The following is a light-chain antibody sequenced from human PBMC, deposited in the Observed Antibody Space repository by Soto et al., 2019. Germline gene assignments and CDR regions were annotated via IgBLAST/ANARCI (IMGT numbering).Light chain of an antibody. V-gene: IGKV3-11*01. CDR2: DAS. CDR1: QSVSSY. J-gene: IGKJ4*01. CDR3: QQRSNWPLLT. Sequence: EIVLTQSPATLSLSPGERATLSCRASQSVSSYFAWYPQKPGQAPRLLSYDASNRATDIPARFSGSGSETDFTLTISSLEPEDFAVYYCQQRSNWPLLTFGGGTKVEIK.